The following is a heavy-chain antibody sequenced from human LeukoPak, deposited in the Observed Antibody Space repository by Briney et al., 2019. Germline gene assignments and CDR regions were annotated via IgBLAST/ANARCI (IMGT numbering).Heavy chain of an antibody. D-gene: IGHD6-19*01. CDR2: ISSSSSYI. Sequence: GGSLRLSCAASGFTFSSYWMTWVRQAPGKGLEWVSSISSSSSYIYYADSVKGRFTISRDNAKNSLYLQMNSLRAEDTAVYYCARDPRKYSSGWYVDYWGQGTLVTVSS. V-gene: IGHV3-21*01. CDR3: ARDPRKYSSGWYVDY. CDR1: GFTFSSYW. J-gene: IGHJ4*02.